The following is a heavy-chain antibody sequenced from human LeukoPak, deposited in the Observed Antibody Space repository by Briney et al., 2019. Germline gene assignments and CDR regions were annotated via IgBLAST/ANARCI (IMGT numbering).Heavy chain of an antibody. CDR1: GFTFSHYG. J-gene: IGHJ4*02. V-gene: IGHV3-33*01. CDR3: ARDADTSTHYSFFDY. CDR2: IYYDGSNK. D-gene: IGHD3-22*01. Sequence: PGGSLRLSCAASGFTFSHYGMHWVRQAPGKGLEWVALIYYDGSNKYSADSVKGRFTISRDNSQNTLFLQMNSLRAEDTAVYYCARDADTSTHYSFFDYWGQGTLVTVSS.